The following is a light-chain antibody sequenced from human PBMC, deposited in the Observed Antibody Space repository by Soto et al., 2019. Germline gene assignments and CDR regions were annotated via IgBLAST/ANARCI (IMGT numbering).Light chain of an antibody. CDR3: CSYLGSSTV. Sequence: QSALTQPASWPGSPGQSITISGTGGSGDVGNYNLVSWYQQHPAKAPKLIIYEDDKRPSGVSNRFSGSKSGDTASLTISGLQSEDEAAYYCCSYLGSSTVFGGGTQLTVL. V-gene: IGLV2-23*01. CDR1: SGDVGNYNL. J-gene: IGLJ7*01. CDR2: EDD.